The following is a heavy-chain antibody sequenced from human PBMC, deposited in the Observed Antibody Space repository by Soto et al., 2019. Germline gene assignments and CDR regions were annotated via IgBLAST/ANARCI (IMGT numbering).Heavy chain of an antibody. V-gene: IGHV4-59*01. CDR3: ARDRTSSWWPNWFDP. CDR2: IYYSGST. CDR1: GGSISSYY. Sequence: PSETLSLTCTVSGGSISSYYWSWIRQPPGKGLEWIGYIYYSGSTNYNPSLKSRVTISVDTSKNQFSLKLSSVTAADTAVYYCARDRTSSWWPNWFDPWGQGTLVTVSS. D-gene: IGHD6-13*01. J-gene: IGHJ5*02.